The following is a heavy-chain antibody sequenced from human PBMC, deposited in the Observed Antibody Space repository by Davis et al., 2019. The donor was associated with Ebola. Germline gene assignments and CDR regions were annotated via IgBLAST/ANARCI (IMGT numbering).Heavy chain of an antibody. CDR2: IHPGDHDT. Sequence: GESLKISCEASGYNFTNYWIGWVRQLPGKGPEWMGIIHPGDHDTRYSPSLQGQGTMSADKSISTAYLQWSSLRASDTAIYYCARQGSEQAFWGQGTVVTVSS. D-gene: IGHD3-10*01. CDR1: GYNFTNYW. J-gene: IGHJ3*01. V-gene: IGHV5-51*01. CDR3: ARQGSEQAF.